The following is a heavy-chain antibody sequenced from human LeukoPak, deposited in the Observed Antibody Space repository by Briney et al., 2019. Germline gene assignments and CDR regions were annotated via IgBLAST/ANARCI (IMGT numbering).Heavy chain of an antibody. CDR2: IYTSGST. CDR3: ARGSSSWYGGYYYGMDV. D-gene: IGHD6-13*01. V-gene: IGHV4-4*07. Sequence: SETLSLTCTVSGGSISSYYWSWIRQPAGKGLEWIGRIYTSGSTNYNPSLKSRVTMSVDTSKNQFSLKLSSVTAADTAVYYCARGSSSWYGGYYYGMDVWGQGTTVTVSS. J-gene: IGHJ6*02. CDR1: GGSISSYY.